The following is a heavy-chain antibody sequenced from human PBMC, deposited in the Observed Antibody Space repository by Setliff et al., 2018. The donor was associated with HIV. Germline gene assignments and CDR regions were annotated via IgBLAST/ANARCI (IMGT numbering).Heavy chain of an antibody. CDR1: GGSFSGHY. CDR3: ARVGGQWLSGYYYYYAMDV. V-gene: IGHV4-34*01. CDR2: INHSGST. D-gene: IGHD6-19*01. Sequence: SETLSLTCAVYGGSFSGHYWSWIRQSPGKGLEWIGEINHSGSTKYNPSLKSRVTISVDTSKNQFSLKLRSVTAADTAVYYCARVGGQWLSGYYYYYAMDVWGQGTTVTVSS. J-gene: IGHJ6*02.